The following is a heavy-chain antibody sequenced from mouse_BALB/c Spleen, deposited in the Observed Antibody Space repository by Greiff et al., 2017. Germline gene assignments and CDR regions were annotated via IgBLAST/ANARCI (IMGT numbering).Heavy chain of an antibody. J-gene: IGHJ4*01. CDR2: IWGDGST. V-gene: IGHV2-6-7*01. Sequence: VNVVESGPGLVAPSQSLSITCTVSGFSLTGYGVNWVRQPPGKGLEWLGMIWGDGSTDYNSALKSRLSISKDNSKSQVFLKMNSLQTDDTARYYCARSYYGNYLYYYAMDYWGQGTSVTVSS. CDR3: ARSYYGNYLYYYAMDY. CDR1: GFSLTGYG. D-gene: IGHD2-10*01.